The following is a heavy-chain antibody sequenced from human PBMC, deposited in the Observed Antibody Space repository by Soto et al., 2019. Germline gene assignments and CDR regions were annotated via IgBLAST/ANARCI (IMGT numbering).Heavy chain of an antibody. CDR2: INAGNGNT. V-gene: IGHV1-3*01. CDR1: GYTFTSYA. CDR3: ARAFTSGWYGGLYYFDY. J-gene: IGHJ4*02. Sequence: QVQLVQSGAEVKKPGASVKVSCKASGYTFTSYAMHWVRQAPGQRLEWMGWINAGNGNTKYSQKFQGRVTITRDTAASTAYRELSSLNSEDTAVYSCARAFTSGWYGGLYYFDYWGQGTLVTVSS. D-gene: IGHD3-10*01.